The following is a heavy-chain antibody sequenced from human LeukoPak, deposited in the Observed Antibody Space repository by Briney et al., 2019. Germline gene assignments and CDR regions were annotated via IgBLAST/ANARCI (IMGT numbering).Heavy chain of an antibody. J-gene: IGHJ4*02. CDR1: GFTFSSYA. V-gene: IGHV3-23*01. D-gene: IGHD4-17*01. Sequence: GGSLRLSCAASGFTFSSYAMSWVRQAPGRGLEWVSAISGSSGLTYYADSVKGRFTISRDNSKNTLFLQMNSLRAEDTAVYYCARRGESASYGDYRFDYWGQGTLVTVSS. CDR3: ARRGESASYGDYRFDY. CDR2: ISGSSGLT.